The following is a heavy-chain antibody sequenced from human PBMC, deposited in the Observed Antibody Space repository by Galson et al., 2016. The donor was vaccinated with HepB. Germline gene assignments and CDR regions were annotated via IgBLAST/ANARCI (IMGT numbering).Heavy chain of an antibody. J-gene: IGHJ4*02. V-gene: IGHV4-31*03. CDR2: IHHSGST. CDR3: ARSTYYYDNSGSRAEIYYFDD. CDR1: GGSISSGGYY. D-gene: IGHD3-22*01. Sequence: TLSLTCTVSGGSISSGGYYWSWIRQHPAKGLEWIGYIHHSGSTYYNPSLKSRVSISVDTSKNQFSLKLRSVTAADTAVYYCARSTYYYDNSGSRAEIYYFDDWGQGTLVTVSS.